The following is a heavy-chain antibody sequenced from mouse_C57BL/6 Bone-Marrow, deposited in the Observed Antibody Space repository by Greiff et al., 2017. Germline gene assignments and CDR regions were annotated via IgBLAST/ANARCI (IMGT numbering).Heavy chain of an antibody. CDR1: GYSITSGYY. J-gene: IGHJ1*03. D-gene: IGHD2-3*01. CDR3: ARGVTTRYFDV. Sequence: EVKLVESGPGLVKPSQSLSLTCSVTGYSITSGYYWNWIRQFPGNKLEWMGYISYDGSNNYNPSLKNRISITRDTSKNQFFLKLNSVTTEDTATYYCARGVTTRYFDVWGTGTTVTVSS. V-gene: IGHV3-6*01. CDR2: ISYDGSN.